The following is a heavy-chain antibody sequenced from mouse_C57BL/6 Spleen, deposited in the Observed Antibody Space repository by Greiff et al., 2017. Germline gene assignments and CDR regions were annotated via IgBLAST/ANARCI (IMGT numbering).Heavy chain of an antibody. CDR1: GYTFTSYW. J-gene: IGHJ2*01. V-gene: IGHV1-55*01. CDR2: IYPGSGST. Sequence: VQLQQPGAELVKPGASVKMSCKASGYTFTSYWITWVKQRPGQGLEWIGDIYPGSGSTNYNEKFKSKATLTVDTSSSTAYMQLSSLTSEDSAVYCCARERAYYGNYGDFDYWGQGTTLTVFS. CDR3: ARERAYYGNYGDFDY. D-gene: IGHD2-10*01.